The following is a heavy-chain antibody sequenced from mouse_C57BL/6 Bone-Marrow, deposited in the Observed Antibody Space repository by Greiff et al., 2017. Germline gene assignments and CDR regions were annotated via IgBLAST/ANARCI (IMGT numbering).Heavy chain of an antibody. Sequence: EVKLVESGAELVRPGASVKLSCTASGFNIKDDYMHWVKQRPEQGLEWIGWIDPENGDTEYASKFQGKATITADTSSNTAYLQLSSLTSEDTAVYYCTTLPYYYGFAYWGQGTLVTVSA. D-gene: IGHD1-1*01. V-gene: IGHV14-4*01. CDR1: GFNIKDDY. CDR3: TTLPYYYGFAY. CDR2: IDPENGDT. J-gene: IGHJ3*01.